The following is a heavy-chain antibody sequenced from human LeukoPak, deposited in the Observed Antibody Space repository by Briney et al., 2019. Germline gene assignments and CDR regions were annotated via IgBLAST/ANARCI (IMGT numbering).Heavy chain of an antibody. V-gene: IGHV3-30*18. CDR3: AKGGFDWLLSY. D-gene: IGHD3-9*01. CDR2: ISYDGSNK. CDR1: GFTFSSYG. J-gene: IGHJ4*02. Sequence: GGSLRLSCAASGFTFSSYGMHWVRQAPGKGLEWVAVISYDGSNKYYADSAKGRFTISRDNSKNTLYLQMDSLRAEDTAVYYCAKGGFDWLLSYWGQGTLVTVSS.